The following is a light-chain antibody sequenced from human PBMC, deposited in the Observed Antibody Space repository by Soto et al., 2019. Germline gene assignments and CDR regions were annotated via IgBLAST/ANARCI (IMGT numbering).Light chain of an antibody. CDR2: EVS. V-gene: IGLV2-14*01. Sequence: QSVLTQPASVSGSPGQSITISCTGTSRDFSDHNHVPWYQHHPGKAPKLIIYEVSNRPSGVSNRFSGSKSGNTASLTISGLQAEDEADYYCSSYTNSGVFGTGTKVTGL. J-gene: IGLJ1*01. CDR1: SRDFSDHNH. CDR3: SSYTNSGV.